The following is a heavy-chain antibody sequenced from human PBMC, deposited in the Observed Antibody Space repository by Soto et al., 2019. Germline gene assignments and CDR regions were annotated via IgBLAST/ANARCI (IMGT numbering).Heavy chain of an antibody. CDR3: ASEAAGTFDY. V-gene: IGHV3-21*01. Sequence: VQLVESGGGVVQPGRSLRLSCAASGFTFSSYSMNWVRQAPGKGLEWVSSISSSSSYIYYADSVKGRFTISRDNAKNSLYLQMNSLRAEDTAVYYCASEAAGTFDYWGQGTLVTVSS. CDR1: GFTFSSYS. CDR2: ISSSSSYI. J-gene: IGHJ4*02. D-gene: IGHD6-13*01.